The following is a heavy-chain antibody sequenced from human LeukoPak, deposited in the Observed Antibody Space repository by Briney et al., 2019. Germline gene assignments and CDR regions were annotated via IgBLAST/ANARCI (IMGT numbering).Heavy chain of an antibody. D-gene: IGHD2-2*01. Sequence: ASVKVSCTASVYSVTGFYIHWVRQAPGQGLEWMGWMNATSGGANYAQGFRGSLTMTRDTSITTAYMDLSSLTSDDTAMYYCITSSAYSTSWGAFDIWGQGTMVTVSS. CDR2: MNATSGGA. V-gene: IGHV1-2*02. CDR1: VYSVTGFY. J-gene: IGHJ3*02. CDR3: ITSSAYSTSWGAFDI.